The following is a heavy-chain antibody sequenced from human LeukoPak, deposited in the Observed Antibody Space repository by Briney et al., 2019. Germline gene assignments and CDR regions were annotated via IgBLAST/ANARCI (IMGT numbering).Heavy chain of an antibody. CDR2: ISSSGSTI. D-gene: IGHD6-19*01. CDR1: GFTFSSYE. V-gene: IGHV3-48*03. CDR3: ARDSEQWLVEGNWFDP. J-gene: IGHJ5*02. Sequence: PGGSLRLSCAASGFTFSSYEMNWVRQAPGKGLEWASYISSSGSTIYYADSVKGRFTISRDNAKNSLYLQMNSLRAEDTAVYYCARDSEQWLVEGNWFDPWGQGTLVTVSS.